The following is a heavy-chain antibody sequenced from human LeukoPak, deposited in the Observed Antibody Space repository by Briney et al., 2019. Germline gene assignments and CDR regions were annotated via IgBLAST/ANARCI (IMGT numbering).Heavy chain of an antibody. Sequence: WVRQAPGKGLEWIGSIYYSGSTYYNPSLKSRVTISVDTSKNQFSLKLSSVTAADTAVYYCARDRLRWYSSSGVFDPWGQGTLVTVSS. D-gene: IGHD6-13*01. CDR3: ARDRLRWYSSSGVFDP. J-gene: IGHJ5*02. V-gene: IGHV4-39*07. CDR2: IYYSGST.